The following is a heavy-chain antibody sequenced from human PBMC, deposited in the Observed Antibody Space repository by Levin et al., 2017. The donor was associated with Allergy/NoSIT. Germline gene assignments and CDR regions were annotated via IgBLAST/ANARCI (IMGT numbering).Heavy chain of an antibody. CDR2: IYYSGST. J-gene: IGHJ4*02. V-gene: IGHV4-39*01. CDR3: ARRLEFGESDY. Sequence: GSLRLSCTVSGGSISSSSYYWGWIRQPPGKGLEWIGSIYYSGSTYYNPSLKSRVTISVDTSKNQFSLKLSSVTAADTAVYYCARRLEFGESDYWGQGTLVTVSS. D-gene: IGHD3-10*01. CDR1: GGSISSSSYY.